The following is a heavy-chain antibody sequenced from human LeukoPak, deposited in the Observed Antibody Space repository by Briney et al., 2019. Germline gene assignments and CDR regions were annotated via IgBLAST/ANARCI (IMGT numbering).Heavy chain of an antibody. CDR3: TRGRYRLLGPNDS. D-gene: IGHD1-26*01. Sequence: GGSLRLSCSASGFSLSDYGMSWVRQAPVKVLEWVSYITMNSVRFYADSVKGRFTISRDNDKNSVYLQMNSLRDEDTAVYFCTRGRYRLLGPNDSWGQGSLVTVSS. J-gene: IGHJ4*02. CDR1: GFSLSDYG. CDR2: ITMNSVR. V-gene: IGHV3-48*02.